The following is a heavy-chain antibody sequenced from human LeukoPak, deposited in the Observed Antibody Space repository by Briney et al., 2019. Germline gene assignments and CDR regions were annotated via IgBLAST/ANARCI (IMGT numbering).Heavy chain of an antibody. D-gene: IGHD6-19*01. CDR3: ARHRSEGWLHAFDI. J-gene: IGHJ3*02. CDR1: GGSISSSSYY. CDR2: IYYSGST. Sequence: PSETLSLTCTVSGGSISSSSYYWGWIRQPPGKGLEWIGSIYYSGSTYYNPSLKSRVTISVDTSKNQFSLKLSSVTAADTAVYYCARHRSEGWLHAFDIWGQGTMVTVSS. V-gene: IGHV4-39*01.